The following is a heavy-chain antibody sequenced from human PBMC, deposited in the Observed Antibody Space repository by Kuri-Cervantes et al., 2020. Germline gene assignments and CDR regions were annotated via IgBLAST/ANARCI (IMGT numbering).Heavy chain of an antibody. Sequence: ESLKISCTVSGGSISSYYWSWIRQPPGKGLEWIGYIYYSGSTNYNPSLKSRVTISVDTSKNQFSLKLSSVTAADTAVYYCARGRNRSALYFDYWGQGTLVTVSS. CDR3: ARGRNRSALYFDY. CDR1: GGSISSYY. J-gene: IGHJ4*02. V-gene: IGHV4-59*01. CDR2: IYYSGST.